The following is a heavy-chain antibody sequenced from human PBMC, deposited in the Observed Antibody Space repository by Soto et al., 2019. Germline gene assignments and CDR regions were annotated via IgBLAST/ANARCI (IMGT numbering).Heavy chain of an antibody. Sequence: RGYLPVSWVASGFAFHTYWMPLVRHVPGKGLVWVARINSDGDTSTYADSVKGRFSISRDNTKNTLFLQMNGLRDDDTAVYYCTRDWLDYYGSGTYYPRFDPWGQGAMVTVSS. J-gene: IGHJ5*02. CDR3: TRDWLDYYGSGTYYPRFDP. D-gene: IGHD3-10*01. CDR1: GFAFHTYW. CDR2: INSDGDTS. V-gene: IGHV3-74*01.